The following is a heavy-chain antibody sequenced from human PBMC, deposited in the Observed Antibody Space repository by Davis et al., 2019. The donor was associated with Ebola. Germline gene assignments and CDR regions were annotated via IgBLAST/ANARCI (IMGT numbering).Heavy chain of an antibody. Sequence: PSETLSLTCAVYGVSFSGYYWSWIRQPPGKGLEWIGEINHSGSTYYNPSLKSRVTISVDTSKNQFSLKLSSVTAADTAVYYCATPGYCSGGSCYGRYYFDYWGQGTLVTVSS. V-gene: IGHV4-34*01. D-gene: IGHD2-15*01. CDR3: ATPGYCSGGSCYGRYYFDY. J-gene: IGHJ4*02. CDR1: GVSFSGYY. CDR2: INHSGST.